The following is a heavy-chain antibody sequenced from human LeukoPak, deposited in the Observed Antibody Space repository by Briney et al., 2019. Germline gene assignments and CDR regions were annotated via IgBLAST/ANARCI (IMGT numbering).Heavy chain of an antibody. Sequence: GGSLRLSCAASGFTFSSYGMSWVRQAPGKGLEWVSAISGSGGSTYYADSVKGRFTISRDNSKNTLYLQMNSLRAEDTAVYYCAKALDYYDSSGYYYEDDAFDIWGQGTMVTVSS. CDR3: AKALDYYDSSGYYYEDDAFDI. CDR1: GFTFSSYG. J-gene: IGHJ3*02. D-gene: IGHD3-22*01. V-gene: IGHV3-23*01. CDR2: ISGSGGST.